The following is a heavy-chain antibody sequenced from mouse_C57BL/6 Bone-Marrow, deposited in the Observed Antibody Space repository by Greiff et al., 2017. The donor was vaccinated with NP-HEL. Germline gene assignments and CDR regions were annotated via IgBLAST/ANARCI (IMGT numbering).Heavy chain of an antibody. V-gene: IGHV5-17*01. CDR1: GFTFSDYG. CDR3: ASRLFDY. CDR2: ISSGSSTI. J-gene: IGHJ2*01. Sequence: DVMLVESGGGLVKPGGSLKLSCAASGFTFSDYGMHWVRQAPEKGLEWVAYISSGSSTIYYADTVKGRFTISRDNAKNTLFLQMTSLRSEDTAMYYGASRLFDYWGQGTTLTVSS.